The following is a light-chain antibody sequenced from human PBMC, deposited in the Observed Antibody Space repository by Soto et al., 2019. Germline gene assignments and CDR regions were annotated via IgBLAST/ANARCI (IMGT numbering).Light chain of an antibody. CDR3: QQYGSSRRT. CDR2: GTS. Sequence: EIVLTQSPGTLSLSPGERATLSCRASQRISSIYLAWYQQKPGLAPRLLIYGTSISATGIPERFSGSGSGTGFTLTISSLEPEDFAVYYCQQYGSSRRTFGQGTKVEIK. CDR1: QRISSIY. V-gene: IGKV3-20*01. J-gene: IGKJ1*01.